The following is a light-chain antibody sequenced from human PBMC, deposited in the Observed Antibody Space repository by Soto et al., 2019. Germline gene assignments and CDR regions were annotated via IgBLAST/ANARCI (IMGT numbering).Light chain of an antibody. Sequence: EIVMTQSPATLSVSPGERATLPCRASQSVRSNLAWYQHKPGQAPRLLVYGASTRATDVPARFSGSGSGTEFTLTISSLQSEDFAVYSCQHYDHWPTTFGQGTKVDIK. V-gene: IGKV3-15*01. J-gene: IGKJ1*01. CDR1: QSVRSN. CDR2: GAS. CDR3: QHYDHWPTT.